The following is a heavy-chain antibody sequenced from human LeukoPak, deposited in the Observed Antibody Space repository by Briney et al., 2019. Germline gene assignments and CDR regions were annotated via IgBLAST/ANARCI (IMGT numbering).Heavy chain of an antibody. CDR1: ANTFTNYG. V-gene: IGHV1-18*01. J-gene: IGHJ3*01. CDR3: AIGQGVITWGGADVYDV. Sequence: ASVRASCQASANTFTNYGVNWVRQAPGQRPEWMGWFSPYNGDTRHAPKLKGRVTLTVDTLTSTAYMELRTLISDDTATYYCAIGQGVITWGGADVYDVWGQGTTVIVSS. CDR2: FSPYNGDT. D-gene: IGHD3-16*01.